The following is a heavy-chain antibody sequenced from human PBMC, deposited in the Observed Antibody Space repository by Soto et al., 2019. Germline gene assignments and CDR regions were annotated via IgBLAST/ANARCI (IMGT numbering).Heavy chain of an antibody. Sequence: ETLSLTCAVSGGSITGYYWSWIRQPPGKGLEWIGYIFYSGSTNYNPSLQSRVTISVDTSKNQFSLKLTSVTAADTAVYYCARVRMNGGHSTHDYWGQGTLVTVSS. CDR1: GGSITGYY. CDR3: ARVRMNGGHSTHDY. V-gene: IGHV4-59*01. D-gene: IGHD5-18*01. J-gene: IGHJ4*02. CDR2: IFYSGST.